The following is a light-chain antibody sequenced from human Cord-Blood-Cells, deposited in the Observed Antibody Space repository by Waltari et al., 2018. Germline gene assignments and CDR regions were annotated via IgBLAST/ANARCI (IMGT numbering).Light chain of an antibody. J-gene: IGKJ4*01. V-gene: IGKV3-11*01. CDR3: QQRSNWLT. CDR2: DAS. CDR1: QSVSSY. Sequence: EIVLTQSPATLSLSPGERATLSCRASQSVSSYLAWYQQKPGQAPRLLIYDASNRATGIPARFSGSGSGTDFTLTISNLEPEDFAVDYCQQRSNWLTFGGGTKVEIK.